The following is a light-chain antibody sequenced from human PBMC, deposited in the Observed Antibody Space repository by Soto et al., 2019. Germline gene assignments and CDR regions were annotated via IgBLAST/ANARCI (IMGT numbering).Light chain of an antibody. CDR1: QSLLDSDGDNY. Sequence: DIVMTQTQLSLFVTGGQRTSISCKSIQSLLDSDGDNYLSWYLQKPAHPPQLLIFEVSNHFSGVSDRFSGSESGTDFTPKISRVEPEDVVVYYGMQSIQLPAITFGQGTRLEIK. J-gene: IGKJ5*01. CDR3: MQSIQLPAIT. CDR2: EVS. V-gene: IGKV2D-29*01.